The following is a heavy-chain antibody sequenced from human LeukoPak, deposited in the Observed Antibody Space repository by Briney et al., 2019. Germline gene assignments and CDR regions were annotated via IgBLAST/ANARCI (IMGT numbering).Heavy chain of an antibody. CDR1: GGSISSGDYY. J-gene: IGHJ5*02. D-gene: IGHD3-3*01. V-gene: IGHV4-30-4*01. Sequence: PSETLSLTCTVSGGSISSGDYYWSWTRQPPGKGLEWIGYIYYSGSTYYNPSLKSRVTISVDTSKNQFSLKLSSVTAADTAVYYCARGSLYDFWSGYYSSFDPWGQGTLVTVSS. CDR2: IYYSGST. CDR3: ARGSLYDFWSGYYSSFDP.